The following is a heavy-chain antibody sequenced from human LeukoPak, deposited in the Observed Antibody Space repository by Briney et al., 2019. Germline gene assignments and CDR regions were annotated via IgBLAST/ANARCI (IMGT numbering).Heavy chain of an antibody. Sequence: GGSLRLSCAASGFTVSSNYMSWVRQAPGKGLEWVSVIYSGGSTYYADSVKGRFTISSDNSKNTLYLQMNSLRAEDTAVYYCARDRSIVGATIYWGQGTLVTVSS. CDR1: GFTVSSNY. J-gene: IGHJ4*02. CDR2: IYSGGST. V-gene: IGHV3-66*01. CDR3: ARDRSIVGATIY. D-gene: IGHD1-26*01.